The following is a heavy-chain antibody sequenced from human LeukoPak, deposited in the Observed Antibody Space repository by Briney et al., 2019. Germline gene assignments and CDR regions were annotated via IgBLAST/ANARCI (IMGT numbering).Heavy chain of an antibody. CDR1: GGTFSSYA. D-gene: IGHD6-19*01. CDR3: ARDPGYSSGWFDY. J-gene: IGHJ4*02. V-gene: IGHV1-69*05. Sequence: SVKVSCKASGGTFSSYAISWVRQAPGQGLEWMGGVIPIFGTANYAQKFQGRVTITTDESTSTAYMELSSLRSEDTAVYYCARDPGYSSGWFDYWGQGTLVTVSS. CDR2: VIPIFGTA.